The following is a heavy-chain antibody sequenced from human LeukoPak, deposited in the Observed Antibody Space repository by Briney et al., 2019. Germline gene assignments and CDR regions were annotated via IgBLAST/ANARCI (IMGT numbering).Heavy chain of an antibody. J-gene: IGHJ6*02. Sequence: ASVKVSCKASGYTFTGYYMHWVRQAPGQGLEWMGWINPNSGGTNYAQKFQGWVTMTRDTSISTAYMELSRLRSDDTAVYYCARGNNILKIYYYYYGMDVWGQGTRSPSP. CDR1: GYTFTGYY. V-gene: IGHV1-2*04. CDR3: ARGNNILKIYYYYYGMDV. D-gene: IGHD1/OR15-1a*01. CDR2: INPNSGGT.